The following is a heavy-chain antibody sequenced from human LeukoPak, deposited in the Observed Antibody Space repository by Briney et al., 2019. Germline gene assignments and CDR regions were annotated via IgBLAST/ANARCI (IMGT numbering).Heavy chain of an antibody. CDR1: GFTFSTYV. J-gene: IGHJ4*02. CDR2: ISSNGDNT. Sequence: GGSLRLSCSVSGFTFSTYVMHWVRQAPGKGLEYASAISSNGDNTYYADSVKGRFTISRDNSKNTLYPQMSSLRADDTAVYYCVRGTGYWGQGTLVTVSS. CDR3: VRGTGY. V-gene: IGHV3-64D*06.